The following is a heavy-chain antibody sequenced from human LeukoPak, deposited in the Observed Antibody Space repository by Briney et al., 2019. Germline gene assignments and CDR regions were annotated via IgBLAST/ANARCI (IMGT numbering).Heavy chain of an antibody. CDR1: GYSIISDYF. CDR3: ARVVASTSTDS. CDR2: IFHSGSV. V-gene: IGHV4-38-2*02. Sequence: SETLSLTCIVSGYSIISDYFWGWVRQPPGKGPEWIGSIFHSGSVFYNPSLRSRVTLSIEPSKNRFSLELTSVTAADTAIYYCARVVASTSTDSWGQGTLVTVSS. D-gene: IGHD2-15*01. J-gene: IGHJ4*02.